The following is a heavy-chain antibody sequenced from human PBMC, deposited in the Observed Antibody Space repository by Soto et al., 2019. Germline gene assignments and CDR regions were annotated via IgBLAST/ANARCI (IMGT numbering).Heavy chain of an antibody. CDR2: INPNSGGT. Sequence: ASVKVSCKASGYTFTGYYMHWVRQAPGQGLEWMGWINPNSGGTNYAQKFQGRVTMTRDTSISTAYMELSRLRSDDTAVYYCARDMARGVIIPHNWFDPWGQGTLVTVSS. J-gene: IGHJ5*02. V-gene: IGHV1-2*02. CDR3: ARDMARGVIIPHNWFDP. CDR1: GYTFTGYY. D-gene: IGHD3-10*01.